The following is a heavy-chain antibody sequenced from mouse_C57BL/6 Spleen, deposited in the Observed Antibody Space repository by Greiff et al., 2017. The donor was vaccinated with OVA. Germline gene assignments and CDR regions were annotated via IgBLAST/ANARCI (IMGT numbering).Heavy chain of an antibody. J-gene: IGHJ4*01. V-gene: IGHV1-82*01. CDR3: ARGDSSGHYAMDY. CDR2: IYPGDGDT. Sequence: VQLQQSGPELVKPGASVKISCKASGYAFSSSWMNWVKQRPGTGLEWIGRIYPGDGDTNYTGKFKGKATLAADKSSSTAYMQLSSLASEDSAVYFCARGDSSGHYAMDYWGQGTSVTVSS. CDR1: GYAFSSSW. D-gene: IGHD3-2*02.